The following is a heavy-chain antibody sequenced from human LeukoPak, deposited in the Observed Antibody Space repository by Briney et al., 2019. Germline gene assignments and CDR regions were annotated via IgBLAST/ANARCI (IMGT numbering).Heavy chain of an antibody. Sequence: SSQTLSLTCTVSGGSISSGDYYWNWIRQHPGKGLEWVGHIYYSGSTSYNPSLKSRVTISVDTSKNQFSLKLSSVTAADTAVYYCARDSSAAATPHIDYWGQGTLVTVSS. J-gene: IGHJ4*02. D-gene: IGHD2-15*01. CDR2: IYYSGST. CDR1: GGSISSGDYY. CDR3: ARDSSAAATPHIDY. V-gene: IGHV4-31*03.